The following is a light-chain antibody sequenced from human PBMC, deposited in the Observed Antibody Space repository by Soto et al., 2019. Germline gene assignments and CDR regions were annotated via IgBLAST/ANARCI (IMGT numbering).Light chain of an antibody. J-gene: IGLJ2*01. CDR1: SSNIGSNS. Sequence: QSVLTQPPSASGTPGQRVTISCSGSSSNIGSNSVNWYQQLPKTAPKLLIYSDNQRPSGVPDRFSGSKSGTLASLAINGLQSEDEADYYCAAWDDSLTGVVFGGGTKLTVL. CDR3: AAWDDSLTGVV. CDR2: SDN. V-gene: IGLV1-44*01.